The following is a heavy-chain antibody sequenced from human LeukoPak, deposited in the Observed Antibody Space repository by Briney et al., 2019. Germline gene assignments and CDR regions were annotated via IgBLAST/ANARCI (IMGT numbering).Heavy chain of an antibody. CDR1: GYTFTSYY. D-gene: IGHD5-18*01. V-gene: IGHV1-69*02. CDR2: IIPILGIA. CDR3: ARSPVDTAMVEVSDY. J-gene: IGHJ4*02. Sequence: GASVKVSCKASGYTFTSYYIHWVRQAPGQGLEWMGRIIPILGIANYAQKFQGRVTITADKSTSTAYMELSSLRSEDTAVYYCARSPVDTAMVEVSDYWGQGTLVTVSS.